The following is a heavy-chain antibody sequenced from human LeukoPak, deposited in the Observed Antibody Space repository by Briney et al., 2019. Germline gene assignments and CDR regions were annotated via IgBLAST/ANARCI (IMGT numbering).Heavy chain of an antibody. J-gene: IGHJ4*02. CDR3: ARYGGSYYYGSGDTDYFDY. V-gene: IGHV1-18*04. Sequence: ASVKVSCKASGYTFTSYGISWVRQAPGQGLEWMGWISAYNGNTNYAQKLQGRVTMTTDTSTSTAYMELRSLRSDDTAVYYCARYGGSYYYGSGDTDYFDYWGQGTLVTVSS. CDR1: GYTFTSYG. CDR2: ISAYNGNT. D-gene: IGHD3-10*01.